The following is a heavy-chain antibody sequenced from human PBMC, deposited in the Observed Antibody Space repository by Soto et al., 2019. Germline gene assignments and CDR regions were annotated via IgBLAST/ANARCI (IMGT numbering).Heavy chain of an antibody. CDR2: ISAYNGNT. CDR1: GYTFTSYG. CDR3: ARDRPKTKKQLVVWFDP. V-gene: IGHV1-18*01. Sequence: ASVKVSCKASGYTFTSYGISWVRQAPGQGLEWMGWISAYNGNTNYAQKLQGRVTMTTDTSTSTAYMELRSLRSDDTAVYYCARDRPKTKKQLVVWFDPWGQGNLVTGSS. D-gene: IGHD6-13*01. J-gene: IGHJ5*02.